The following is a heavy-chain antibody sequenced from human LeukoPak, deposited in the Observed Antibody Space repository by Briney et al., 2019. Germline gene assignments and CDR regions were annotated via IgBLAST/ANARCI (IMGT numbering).Heavy chain of an antibody. V-gene: IGHV1-2*02. Sequence: ASVRVSCKASGYTFTDYYMHWVRQAPGQGLEWMGWINPNSGGTNYAQKFQGRVTMTRDTSISTAYMELSSLRSDDTAMYYCARSYSGFGYALHDYWGQGTLVTVSS. D-gene: IGHD1-26*01. CDR2: INPNSGGT. CDR1: GYTFTDYY. J-gene: IGHJ4*02. CDR3: ARSYSGFGYALHDY.